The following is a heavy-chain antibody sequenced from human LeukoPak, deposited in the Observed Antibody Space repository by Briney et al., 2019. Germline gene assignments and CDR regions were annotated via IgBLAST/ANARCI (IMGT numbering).Heavy chain of an antibody. D-gene: IGHD3-10*01. CDR2: IYYSGST. CDR3: ARGVGRAITMVRGVKSYAFDI. J-gene: IGHJ3*02. V-gene: IGHV4-59*01. Sequence: SETLSLTCTVSGGSMSSYSWSWIRQPPGKGLEWIGYIYYSGSTNYNPSLKSRVTISVDTSKNQFSLKLSSVTAADTAVYYCARGVGRAITMVRGVKSYAFDIWGQGTMVTVSS. CDR1: GGSMSSYS.